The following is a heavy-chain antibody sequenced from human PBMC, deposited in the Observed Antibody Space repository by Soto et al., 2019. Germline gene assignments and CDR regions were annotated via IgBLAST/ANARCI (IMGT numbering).Heavy chain of an antibody. Sequence: QVHLVQSGAEVKKPVSSVKVSCRASGGTFGSYGISWVRQAPAQGLEWMGGIIPIFGSPTYAQKFQGRVTITAGESTSTVYMELSSLRSEDTAVYYCAREGFSGSYFAYWGQGTLVTVSS. D-gene: IGHD1-26*01. CDR3: AREGFSGSYFAY. V-gene: IGHV1-69*01. CDR2: IIPIFGSP. CDR1: GGTFGSYG. J-gene: IGHJ4*02.